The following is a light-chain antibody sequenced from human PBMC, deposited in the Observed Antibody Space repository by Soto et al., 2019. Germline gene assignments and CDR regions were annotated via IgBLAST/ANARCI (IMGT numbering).Light chain of an antibody. J-gene: IGKJ1*01. V-gene: IGKV3-20*01. CDR2: GVS. Sequence: EVVLTQSPGTLSLSPGERATLSCRASQSVSGSDLAWYQQKPGQAPRLLISGVSNRATGTPDRFSGSGSGTYFTLTISSLEPEDVAVFYCHQYGISPPTFGPGTKVEI. CDR3: HQYGISPPT. CDR1: QSVSGSD.